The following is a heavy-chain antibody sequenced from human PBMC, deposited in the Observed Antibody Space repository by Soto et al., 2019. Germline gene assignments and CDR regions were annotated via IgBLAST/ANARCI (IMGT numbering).Heavy chain of an antibody. CDR2: ITSSGTTV. J-gene: IGHJ4*02. CDR1: GFTFSSYS. V-gene: IGHV3-48*02. CDR3: ARGSSNWAYYFDF. Sequence: EVHLVESGGGLVQPGGSLRLSCAASGFTFSSYSLNWVRQAPGKGLEWVSYITSSGTTVYYADSVRGRFAISRDNAKNSLYLQMNSLRDDDTAVYYCARGSSNWAYYFDFSGQGTLFTVSS. D-gene: IGHD6-13*01.